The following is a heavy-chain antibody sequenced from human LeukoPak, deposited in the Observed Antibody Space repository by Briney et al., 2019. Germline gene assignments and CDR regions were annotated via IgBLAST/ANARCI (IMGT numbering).Heavy chain of an antibody. J-gene: IGHJ4*02. CDR3: ARHSKRITMVRGITD. D-gene: IGHD3-10*01. CDR2: IYSGGST. V-gene: IGHV3-66*04. Sequence: GGSLRLSCAASGFTVSSNYMSWVRQAPGKGLEWVSVIYSGGSTYYADSVKGRFTISRDNSKNTLYLQMNSPRAEDTAVYYCARHSKRITMVRGITDWGQGTLVTVSS. CDR1: GFTVSSNY.